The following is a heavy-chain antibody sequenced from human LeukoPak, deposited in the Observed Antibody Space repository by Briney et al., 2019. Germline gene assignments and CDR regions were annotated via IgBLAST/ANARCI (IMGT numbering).Heavy chain of an antibody. V-gene: IGHV1-69*04. CDR2: IIPIPGIA. D-gene: IGHD3-10*01. Sequence: SVKVSCKASGGTFSSYAISWVRQAPGQGLEWMGRIIPIPGIANYAQKFQGRVTITADKSTSTAYMELSSLRSEDTAVYYCASGTPEFITMVRGVYYYYGMDVWGQGTTVTVSS. CDR3: ASGTPEFITMVRGVYYYYGMDV. J-gene: IGHJ6*02. CDR1: GGTFSSYA.